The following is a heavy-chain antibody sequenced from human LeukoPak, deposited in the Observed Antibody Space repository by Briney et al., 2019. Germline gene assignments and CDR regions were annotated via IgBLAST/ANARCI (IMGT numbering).Heavy chain of an antibody. V-gene: IGHV3-23*01. Sequence: PGGSLRLSCAASGFTFISYAMSWVRQAPGKGLEWVSSISGSGGSTYYADSVKGRFTISRENSKNTLYLQMNSLRAEDTAVYYCAKDSHGMDVWGQGTTVTVSS. CDR2: ISGSGGST. CDR3: AKDSHGMDV. J-gene: IGHJ6*02. CDR1: GFTFISYA.